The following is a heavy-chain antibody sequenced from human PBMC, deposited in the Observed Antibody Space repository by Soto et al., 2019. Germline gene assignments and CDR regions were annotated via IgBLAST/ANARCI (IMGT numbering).Heavy chain of an antibody. D-gene: IGHD6-19*01. V-gene: IGHV3-11*01. CDR1: GFTFSDYY. CDR2: ISSSSII. CDR3: ARVWNIGRKWVVLLLVPPLGY. J-gene: IGHJ4*02. Sequence: GGSLRLSCAASGFTFSDYYMSWIRQAPGKGLEWVSYISSSSIIYYADSVKGRFTISRDNAKNSLYLQMNSLRAEDTAVYYCARVWNIGRKWVVLLLVPPLGYWGRGPLVPVS.